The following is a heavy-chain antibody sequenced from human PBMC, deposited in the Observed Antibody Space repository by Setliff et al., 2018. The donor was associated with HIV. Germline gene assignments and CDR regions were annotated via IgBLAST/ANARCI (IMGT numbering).Heavy chain of an antibody. Sequence: ASVKVSCKASGYTFTSYGISWVRQAPGQGLEWMGWISGYNGNTNFAQKLQGRVTMTTDTSTSTAYMELRSLRSDDTAVYYCARDVYFTFSGEVIRHYLDVWGKGTTVTVSS. CDR1: GYTFTSYG. J-gene: IGHJ6*03. CDR3: ARDVYFTFSGEVIRHYLDV. V-gene: IGHV1-18*01. D-gene: IGHD3-3*01. CDR2: ISGYNGNT.